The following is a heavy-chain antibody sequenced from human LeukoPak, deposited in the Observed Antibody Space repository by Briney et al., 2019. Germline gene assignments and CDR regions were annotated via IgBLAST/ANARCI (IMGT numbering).Heavy chain of an antibody. Sequence: PSETLSLTCAVYGGSFSGYYWSWIRQPPGRGLEWIGEINHSGSTNYNPSLKSRVTISVDTSKNQFSLKLSSVTAADTAVYYCARYSSSAGIIDYWGREPWSPSPQ. CDR1: GGSFSGYY. J-gene: IGHJ4*02. CDR3: ARYSSSAGIIDY. CDR2: INHSGST. D-gene: IGHD6-6*01. V-gene: IGHV4-34*01.